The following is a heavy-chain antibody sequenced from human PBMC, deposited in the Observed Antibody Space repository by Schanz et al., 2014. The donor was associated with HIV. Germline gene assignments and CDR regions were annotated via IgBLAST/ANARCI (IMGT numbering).Heavy chain of an antibody. V-gene: IGHV3-11*01. J-gene: IGHJ4*02. Sequence: VQLVESGGGLVKPGGSLRLSCTASGFSLDSYNMNWVRQAPGKGLEWVSYISSSGSTIYYADSVKGRFTISRDNAKNSLYLQMNSLRAEDTAVYYCASGNYYDSSGYYYPPRYWGQGTLVTVSS. CDR2: ISSSGSTI. CDR1: GFSLDSYN. CDR3: ASGNYYDSSGYYYPPRY. D-gene: IGHD3-22*01.